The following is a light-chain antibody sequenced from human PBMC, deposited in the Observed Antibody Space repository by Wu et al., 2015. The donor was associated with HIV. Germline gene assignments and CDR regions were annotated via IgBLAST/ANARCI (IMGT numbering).Light chain of an antibody. V-gene: IGKV3D-20*02. CDR3: QQRYNWPQVT. J-gene: IGKJ4*01. CDR2: GSS. Sequence: EIVLTQSPGTLSLSPGERATLSCRASQTVSSNYLAWYQQKLGQPPRLLIYGSSNRATGIADRFRGGGSGTDFTLTINRLEPEDFAVYFCQQRYNWPQVTFGGGTKVEIK. CDR1: QTVSSNY.